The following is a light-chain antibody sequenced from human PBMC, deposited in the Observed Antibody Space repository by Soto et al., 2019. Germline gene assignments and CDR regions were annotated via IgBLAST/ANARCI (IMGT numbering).Light chain of an antibody. V-gene: IGKV3D-20*02. CDR3: QQRSNWPLT. J-gene: IGKJ5*01. CDR2: DAS. Sequence: EIVLTQSPGTLSLSPGERATLSCRASQTVRNNYLAWYQQKPGQAPRLLIYDASSRATGIPDRFSGGGSGTDFTLTISSLEPEDFAVYYCQQRSNWPLTFGQGTRLEI. CDR1: QTVRNNY.